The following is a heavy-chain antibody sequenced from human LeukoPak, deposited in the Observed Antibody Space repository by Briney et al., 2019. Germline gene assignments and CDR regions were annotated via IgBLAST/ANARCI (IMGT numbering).Heavy chain of an antibody. CDR3: AKEGYSYSFDY. D-gene: IGHD5-18*01. J-gene: IGHJ4*02. CDR1: GFTFDNYA. Sequence: GGSLRLSCAASGFTFDNYAMHWVRQAPGKGLEWVSGISWNSGSIGYADSVKGRFTISRDNTKNSLYLQMNSLRAEDTAFYYCAKEGYSYSFDYWGQGTLVTVSS. CDR2: ISWNSGSI. V-gene: IGHV3-9*01.